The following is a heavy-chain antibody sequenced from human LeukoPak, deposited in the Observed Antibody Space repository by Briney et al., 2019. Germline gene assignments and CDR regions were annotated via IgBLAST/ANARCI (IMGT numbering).Heavy chain of an antibody. J-gene: IGHJ4*02. V-gene: IGHV4-34*01. CDR3: GRYTSNWNGVEGDY. CDR2: RNHLGST. CDR1: GGSFSGHY. D-gene: IGHD6-13*01. Sequence: SETLSLTCAVSGGSFSGHYWSWIRQPPGKGLEWIGERNHLGSTNYNPSLKSRVTISVDTSKNQFSLRLSSVTAADTAVYYCGRYTSNWNGVEGDYWGRGTLVTVSS.